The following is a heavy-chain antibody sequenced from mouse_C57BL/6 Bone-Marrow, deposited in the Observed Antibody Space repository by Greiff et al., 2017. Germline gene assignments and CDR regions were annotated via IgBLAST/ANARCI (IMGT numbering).Heavy chain of an antibody. CDR3: ASGYYSTLGFDY. J-gene: IGHJ2*01. V-gene: IGHV1-80*01. CDR2: IYPGDGDT. D-gene: IGHD2-5*01. CDR1: GYAFSSYW. Sequence: QVQLQQSGAELVKPGASVKISCKASGYAFSSYWMNWVKQRPGKGLEWMGQIYPGDGDTNYNGKFKGKATLTADKSSSTAYMQLSSLTSEDSAVYFCASGYYSTLGFDYWGQGTTLTVSS.